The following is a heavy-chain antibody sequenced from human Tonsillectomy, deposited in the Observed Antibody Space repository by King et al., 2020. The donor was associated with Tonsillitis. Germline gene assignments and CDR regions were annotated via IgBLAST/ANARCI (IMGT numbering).Heavy chain of an antibody. V-gene: IGHV3-74*02. D-gene: IGHD3-22*01. CDR3: VRRYYASSGYVYFDY. J-gene: IGHJ4*02. Sequence: VQLVESGGGLVQPGGSLRLSCAASGFTFNSYWMHWVRQVPGKGLVWVSRINSDGSSTSYADSVKGRCTISRDNAKNTLYLQMNSLRAEDTAVYYCVRRYYASSGYVYFDYWGQGTLVTVSS. CDR1: GFTFNSYW. CDR2: INSDGSST.